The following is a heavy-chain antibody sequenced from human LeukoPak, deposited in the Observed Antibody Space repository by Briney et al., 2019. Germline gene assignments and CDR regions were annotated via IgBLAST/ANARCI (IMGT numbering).Heavy chain of an antibody. CDR1: GGSISSYY. V-gene: IGHV4-59*01. J-gene: IGHJ4*02. CDR2: IYYSGST. D-gene: IGHD3-3*01. Sequence: PSETLSLTCTVSGGSISSYYWSWIRQPPGKGLEWIGYIYYSGSTNYNPSLKSRVTISVDTSKNQFSLKLSSVTAADTAVYYCARVYGFWSGYYTGSRLDYFDYWGQGTLVTVSS. CDR3: ARVYGFWSGYYTGSRLDYFDY.